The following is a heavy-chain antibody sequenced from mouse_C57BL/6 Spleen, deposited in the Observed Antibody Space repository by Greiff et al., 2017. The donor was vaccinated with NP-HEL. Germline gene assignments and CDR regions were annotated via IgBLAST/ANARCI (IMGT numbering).Heavy chain of an antibody. D-gene: IGHD1-1*01. CDR2: IHPSDSDT. J-gene: IGHJ3*01. CDR1: GYTFTSYW. Sequence: QVQLQQPGAELVKPGASVKVSCKASGYTFTSYWMHWVKQRPGQGLEWIGRIHPSDSDTNYTQKFKGKATLTVDKSSSTAYMQLSSLTSEDSAVYYGAISYDGSSPTGTFAYWGQGTLVTVSA. CDR3: AISYDGSSPTGTFAY. V-gene: IGHV1-74*01.